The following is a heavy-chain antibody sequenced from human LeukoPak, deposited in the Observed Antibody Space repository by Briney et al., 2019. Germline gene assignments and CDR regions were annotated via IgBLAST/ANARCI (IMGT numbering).Heavy chain of an antibody. J-gene: IGHJ4*02. D-gene: IGHD2-15*01. CDR3: ARDPGGGVVATTPFDS. CDR1: GGSVSSYY. CDR2: IHNSGRT. Sequence: PSETLSLTCSVSGGSVSSYYWSWIRQSPGKGLEWIGYIHNSGRTNYNPSLKSRVTGFVDTSKNQVSLRLSSVTAADTAVYYCARDPGGGVVATTPFDSWGQGTLVTVSS. V-gene: IGHV4-4*08.